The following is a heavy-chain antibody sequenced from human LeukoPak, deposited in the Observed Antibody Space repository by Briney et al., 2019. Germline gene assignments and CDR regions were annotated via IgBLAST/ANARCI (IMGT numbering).Heavy chain of an antibody. CDR3: ARAPLVGATVDDAFDI. J-gene: IGHJ3*02. V-gene: IGHV4-34*01. Sequence: SETLSLTCAVYGGSFSGYSWSWLRQRPGKGLECIGEINHSGSTKYNPSLKSRVTISVDTSKNQFSLKLSSVTAADTAVYYCARAPLVGATVDDAFDIWGQGTMVTVSS. CDR2: INHSGST. D-gene: IGHD1-26*01. CDR1: GGSFSGYS.